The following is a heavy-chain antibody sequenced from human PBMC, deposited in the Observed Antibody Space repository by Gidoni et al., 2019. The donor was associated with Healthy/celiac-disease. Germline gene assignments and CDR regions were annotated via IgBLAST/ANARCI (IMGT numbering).Heavy chain of an antibody. V-gene: IGHV3-23*01. J-gene: IGHJ6*02. CDR3: AKDVLLWFGEPDYYGMDV. Sequence: EVQLLESGGGLVQPGGSLRLSCAASGFTFSSYAMSWVRQAPGKGLEGVSAISGSGGSTYYADSVKGRFTISRDNSKNTLDLQMNSLRAEDTAVYYCAKDVLLWFGEPDYYGMDVWGQGTTVTVSS. D-gene: IGHD3-10*01. CDR2: ISGSGGST. CDR1: GFTFSSYA.